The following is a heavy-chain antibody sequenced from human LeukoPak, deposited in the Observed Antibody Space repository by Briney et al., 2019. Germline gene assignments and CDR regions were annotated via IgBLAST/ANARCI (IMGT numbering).Heavy chain of an antibody. CDR2: IYYSGST. D-gene: IGHD2-2*03. CDR1: GGSISSYY. CDR3: ARHSRLDKSSLSWADY. Sequence: PSETLSLTCTVSGGSISSYYWSWIRQPPGKGLEWIGYIYYSGSTNYNPSLKSRVTISVDTSKNQFSLKLSSVTAADTAVYYCARHSRLDKSSLSWADYWGQGTLVSVSS. J-gene: IGHJ4*02. V-gene: IGHV4-59*08.